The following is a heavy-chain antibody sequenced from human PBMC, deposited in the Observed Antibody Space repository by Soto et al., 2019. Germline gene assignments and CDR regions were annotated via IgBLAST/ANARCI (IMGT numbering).Heavy chain of an antibody. V-gene: IGHV3-23*01. CDR1: GFTFGSRA. J-gene: IGHJ4*02. CDR2: ITDTGGDT. D-gene: IGHD3-10*01. Sequence: PGGSLRLSCVASGFTFGSRAMSWVRQAPGEGLEWVSTITDTGGDTKYADSVRGRFTISRDNSKNTLYLQMSSLRAEDSAVYYCASGSKDSYPGSRIFDFWGRGTLVTVSS. CDR3: ASGSKDSYPGSRIFDF.